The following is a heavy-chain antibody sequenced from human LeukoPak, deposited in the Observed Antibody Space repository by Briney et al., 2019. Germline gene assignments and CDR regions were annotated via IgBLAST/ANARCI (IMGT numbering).Heavy chain of an antibody. J-gene: IGHJ4*02. V-gene: IGHV3-48*02. CDR1: GFTFSSYS. Sequence: GGSLRLSCAASGFTFSSYSMNWVRQAPGKGLEWVSYISSSSSTIYYADSVKGRFTISRDNAKNSLYLQMNSLRDEDTAVYYCARAAPLSTMIVDTNPYFDYWGQGTLVTVSS. D-gene: IGHD3-22*01. CDR3: ARAAPLSTMIVDTNPYFDY. CDR2: ISSSSSTI.